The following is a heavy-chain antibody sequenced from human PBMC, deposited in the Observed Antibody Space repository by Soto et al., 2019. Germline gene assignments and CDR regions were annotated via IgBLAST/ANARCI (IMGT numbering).Heavy chain of an antibody. CDR2: IIPLFGTA. CDR1: GGTFSSYA. D-gene: IGHD5-12*01. V-gene: IGHV1-69*01. J-gene: IGHJ6*02. Sequence: QVQLVQSGAEVKKPGSSVKVSCKASGGTFSSYAISWVRQAPGQGLEWMGGIIPLFGTANYAQKFQGRVTITADESPSTVYMELSSLRSEDTAVYYCARALPHSDEIYANYGMDVWGQGTTVTVSS. CDR3: ARALPHSDEIYANYGMDV.